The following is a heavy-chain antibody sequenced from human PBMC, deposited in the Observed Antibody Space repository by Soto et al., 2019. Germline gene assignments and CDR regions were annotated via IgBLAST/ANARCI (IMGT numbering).Heavy chain of an antibody. Sequence: GGSLRLSCAASGFTFSSYAMSWVRQAPGKGLEWVSAISGSGGSTYYADSVKGRFTISRDNSKNTLYLQMNSLRAEDTAVYYCAKVGGRRIARVDYYYYGMDVWGQGTTVTVSS. J-gene: IGHJ6*02. D-gene: IGHD6-13*01. CDR3: AKVGGRRIARVDYYYYGMDV. CDR1: GFTFSSYA. CDR2: ISGSGGST. V-gene: IGHV3-23*01.